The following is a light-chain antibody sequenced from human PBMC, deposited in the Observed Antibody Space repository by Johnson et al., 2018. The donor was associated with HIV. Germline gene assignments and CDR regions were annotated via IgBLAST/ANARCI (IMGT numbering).Light chain of an antibody. CDR2: DNN. CDR1: SSNIGNNY. Sequence: QSILTQPPSVSAAPGQTVTISCSGSSSNIGNNYVSWYQQLPGTAPKLLIYDNNKRPSGIPDRFCGSKSGTSATLGITGLQTGDEADYYCGTWDTSLSAGVFGPGTKVSVL. J-gene: IGLJ1*01. V-gene: IGLV1-51*01. CDR3: GTWDTSLSAGV.